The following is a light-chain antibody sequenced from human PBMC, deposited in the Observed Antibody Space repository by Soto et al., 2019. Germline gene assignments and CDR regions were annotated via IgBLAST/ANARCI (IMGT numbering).Light chain of an antibody. V-gene: IGLV2-14*01. J-gene: IGLJ1*01. CDR2: DVS. CDR1: SSDVGGYNF. CDR3: CSYTGRSTHV. Sequence: QSALTQPASVSGSPGQSITISCTGTSSDVGGYNFVSWYQQHPGKAPKLIIYDVSNRPSGVSYRFSGSKSGNTASLTISGLQAEDEADYYFCSYTGRSTHVFGTGTKLTVL.